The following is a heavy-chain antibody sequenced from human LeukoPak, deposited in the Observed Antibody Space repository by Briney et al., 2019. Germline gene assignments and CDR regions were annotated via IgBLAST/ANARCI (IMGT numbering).Heavy chain of an antibody. Sequence: ASVKVSYKASGYSFTSNYIHWVRQAPGQGLEWMGMIYPRDGSTSYAQKFQGRVTVTRDTSTSTVHMELSGLRSEDTAVYYCARDQEAFDYWGQGTLVTVSS. CDR3: ARDQEAFDY. V-gene: IGHV1-46*01. CDR1: GYSFTSNY. J-gene: IGHJ4*02. CDR2: IYPRDGST.